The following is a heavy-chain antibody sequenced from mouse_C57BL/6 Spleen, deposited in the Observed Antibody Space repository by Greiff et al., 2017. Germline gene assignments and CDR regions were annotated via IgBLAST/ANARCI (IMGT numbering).Heavy chain of an antibody. CDR3: ARGRYDYDRAWFAY. CDR1: GYTFTGYW. Sequence: VQLQQSGAELMKPGASVKLSCKATGYTFTGYWIEWVKQRPGHGLEWIGEILPGSGSTNYNEKFKGKATVTADTSSNTAYMQLSSLTTEDSAIXYCARGRYDYDRAWFAYWGQGTLVTVSA. J-gene: IGHJ3*01. D-gene: IGHD2-4*01. V-gene: IGHV1-9*01. CDR2: ILPGSGST.